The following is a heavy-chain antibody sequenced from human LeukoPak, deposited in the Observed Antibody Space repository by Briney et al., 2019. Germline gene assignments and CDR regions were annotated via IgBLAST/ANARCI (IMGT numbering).Heavy chain of an antibody. CDR3: ARGIVDYSNYLWTTPTNWFDP. Sequence: ASVKVSCKASGYTFTSYYMHWVRQAPGQGLEWMGIINPSGGSTSYAQKFQGRVTMTRDTSTSTVYMELSSLRSEDTAVYYCARGIVDYSNYLWTTPTNWFDPWGQGTLVTVSS. CDR2: INPSGGST. CDR1: GYTFTSYY. D-gene: IGHD4-4*01. V-gene: IGHV1-46*01. J-gene: IGHJ5*02.